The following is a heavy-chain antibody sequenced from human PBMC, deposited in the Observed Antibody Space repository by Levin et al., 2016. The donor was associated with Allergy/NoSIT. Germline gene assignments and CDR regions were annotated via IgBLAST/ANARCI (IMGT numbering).Heavy chain of an antibody. J-gene: IGHJ4*02. D-gene: IGHD5-18*01. CDR3: VRDGSYTDMATLDY. CDR2: IYGGEKT. Sequence: WIRQPPGKGLELVSVIYGGEKTFYADSVKGRFTISRDRSKNTLSLEMNSLRVEDTAVYYCVRDGSYTDMATLDYWGQGILVTVSS. V-gene: IGHV3-53*05.